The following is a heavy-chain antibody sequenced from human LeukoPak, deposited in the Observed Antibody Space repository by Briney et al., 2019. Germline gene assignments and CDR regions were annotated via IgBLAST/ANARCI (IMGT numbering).Heavy chain of an antibody. CDR2: ISGSGGST. V-gene: IGHV3-23*01. CDR3: AKDPYGSGCNYFDY. Sequence: QPGGSLRLSCAASGFTFSSYAMSWVRQAPGKGLEWVSAISGSGGSTYYADSVKGRFTISRDNSKNTLSLQMNSLRAEDTAVYYCAKDPYGSGCNYFDYWGQGTLVTASS. CDR1: GFTFSSYA. J-gene: IGHJ4*02. D-gene: IGHD6-19*01.